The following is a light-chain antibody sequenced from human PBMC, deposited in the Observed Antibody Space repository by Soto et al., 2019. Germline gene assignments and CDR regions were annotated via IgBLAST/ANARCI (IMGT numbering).Light chain of an antibody. Sequence: DIQMTQSPSTLSAVVGDTVTITCRDSQSISHWLAWYQQRPGRAPKLLIYDASSLESRVPSRFSGSGSGTEFTLHISTLQPDDFATSYCQQYSAYPYSFGQRTKLEIK. V-gene: IGKV1-5*01. J-gene: IGKJ2*01. CDR3: QQYSAYPYS. CDR1: QSISHW. CDR2: DAS.